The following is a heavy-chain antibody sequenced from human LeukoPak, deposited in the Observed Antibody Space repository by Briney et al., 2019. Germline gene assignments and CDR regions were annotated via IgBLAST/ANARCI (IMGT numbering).Heavy chain of an antibody. CDR2: IGYDGSIK. CDR1: GFNFRSYG. CDR3: AKEDQVYDFDI. V-gene: IGHV3-30*18. D-gene: IGHD2-2*01. Sequence: GGSLRLSCEASGFNFRSYGMPWVRQAPGKGLEWVAVIGYDGSIKYYADSVKGRFTTSRDNSKNTLYLQMNSLRAEDTAVYYCAKEDQVYDFDIWGQGTMVTVSS. J-gene: IGHJ3*02.